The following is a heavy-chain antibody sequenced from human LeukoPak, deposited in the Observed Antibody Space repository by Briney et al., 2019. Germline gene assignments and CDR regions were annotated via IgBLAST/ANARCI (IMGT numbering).Heavy chain of an antibody. J-gene: IGHJ3*02. D-gene: IGHD3-22*01. Sequence: PGGSLRLSCAASGFTFSSYWMTWVRQAPGKGLEWVTYMKEDGSEIYYLDSVKGRFTISRDNAKNSLYLQMNSLRAEDTAVYYCAKTIIVVGVHAFDIWGQGTMVTVSS. CDR1: GFTFSSYW. CDR3: AKTIIVVGVHAFDI. V-gene: IGHV3-7*01. CDR2: MKEDGSEI.